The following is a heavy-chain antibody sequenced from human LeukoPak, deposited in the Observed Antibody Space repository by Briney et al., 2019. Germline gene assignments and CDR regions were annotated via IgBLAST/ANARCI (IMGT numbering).Heavy chain of an antibody. Sequence: GASVKVSCKXSGYTFTGYYMHWVRQAPGQGLEWMGRINPNSGGTNYAQNFQGRVTMTRDTSISTAYMELSRLRSDDTAVFYCASSYPSWYDGEYFQHWGQGTLVTVSS. CDR1: GYTFTGYY. CDR3: ASSYPSWYDGEYFQH. D-gene: IGHD3-16*01. V-gene: IGHV1-2*06. CDR2: INPNSGGT. J-gene: IGHJ1*01.